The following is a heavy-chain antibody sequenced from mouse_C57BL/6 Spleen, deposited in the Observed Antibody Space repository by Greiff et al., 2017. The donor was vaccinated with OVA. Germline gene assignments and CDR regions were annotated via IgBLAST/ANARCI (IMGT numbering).Heavy chain of an antibody. V-gene: IGHV1-82*01. D-gene: IGHD2-4*01. CDR2: IYPGDGDT. J-gene: IGHJ3*01. Sequence: QVQLQQSGPELVKPGASVKISCKASGYAFSSSWMNWVKQRPGKGLEWIGRIYPGDGDTNYNGKFKGKATLTADKSSSTAYMQLSSLTSEDSAVYFCARSPIYYDYDGFAYWGQGTLVTVYA. CDR1: GYAFSSSW. CDR3: ARSPIYYDYDGFAY.